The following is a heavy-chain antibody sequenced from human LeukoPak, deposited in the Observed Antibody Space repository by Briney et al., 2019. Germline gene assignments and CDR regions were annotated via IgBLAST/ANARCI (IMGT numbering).Heavy chain of an antibody. Sequence: GGSLRLSCAASGFTFSSYGMSWVRQAPGKGLEWVSVISGSGDKIYYADSYGDSVKGRFTISRDNSKNTLYLQMNSLRADDTAVYYCARDRDGTGNYPLDYWGRGTLVTVSS. D-gene: IGHD3-10*01. V-gene: IGHV3-23*01. CDR2: ISGSGDKI. J-gene: IGHJ4*01. CDR1: GFTFSSYG. CDR3: ARDRDGTGNYPLDY.